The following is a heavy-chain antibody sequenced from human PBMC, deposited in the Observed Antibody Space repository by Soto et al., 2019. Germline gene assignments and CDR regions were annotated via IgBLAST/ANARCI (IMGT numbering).Heavy chain of an antibody. Sequence: PSETLSLTCTVSGGSISSYYWSWIRQPPGKGLEWIGYIYYSGSTCYNPSLKSRVTISVDTSKNQFSLKLSSVTAADTAVYYCATSNWFDPWGQGTLVTVSS. CDR3: ATSNWFDP. J-gene: IGHJ5*02. V-gene: IGHV4-59*04. CDR2: IYYSGST. CDR1: GGSISSYY. D-gene: IGHD2-2*01.